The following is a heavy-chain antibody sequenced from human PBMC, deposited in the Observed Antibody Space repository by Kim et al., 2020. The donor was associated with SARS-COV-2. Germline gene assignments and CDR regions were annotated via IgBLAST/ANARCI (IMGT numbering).Heavy chain of an antibody. V-gene: IGHV4-4*02. D-gene: IGHD4-17*01. CDR3: ARVGSYDYGDYEGYFDY. J-gene: IGHJ4*02. Sequence: SETLSLTCAVSGGSISSSNWWSWVRQPPGKGLEWIGEIYHSGSTNYNPSLKSRVTISVDKSKNQFSLKLSSVTAADTAVYYCARVGSYDYGDYEGYFDYWGQGTLVTVSS. CDR2: IYHSGST. CDR1: GGSISSSNW.